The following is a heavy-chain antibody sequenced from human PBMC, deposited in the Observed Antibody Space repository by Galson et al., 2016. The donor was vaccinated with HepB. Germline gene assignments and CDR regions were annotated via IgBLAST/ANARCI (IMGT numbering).Heavy chain of an antibody. CDR2: TYYRSKWYN. D-gene: IGHD3-9*01. Sequence: CAISGDSVSSSTAAWIWIRQSPSRSLEWLGRTYYRSKWYNDYAVSVKSRITINPDTSKNQFSLQLSSVTPEDTAVYYCAREVRYSPSGGMDVWGQGTTVTVSS. J-gene: IGHJ6*02. CDR3: AREVRYSPSGGMDV. V-gene: IGHV6-1*01. CDR1: GDSVSSSTAA.